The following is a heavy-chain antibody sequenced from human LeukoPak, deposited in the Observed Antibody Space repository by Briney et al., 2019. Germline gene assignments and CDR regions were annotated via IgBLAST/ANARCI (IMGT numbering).Heavy chain of an antibody. CDR2: ISSSSSSI. CDR1: GFTFSSYS. D-gene: IGHD3-3*01. Sequence: GGSLRLSCAASGFTFSSYSMNWVRQAPGKGLEWVSSISSSSSSIYYADSVKGRFTISRDNAKNSLYLQMNSPRAEDTAVYYCARTMTSDAFDIWGQGTMVTVSS. V-gene: IGHV3-21*01. CDR3: ARTMTSDAFDI. J-gene: IGHJ3*02.